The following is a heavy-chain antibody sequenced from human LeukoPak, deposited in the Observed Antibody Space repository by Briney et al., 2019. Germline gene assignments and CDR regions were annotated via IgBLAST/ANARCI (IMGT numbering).Heavy chain of an antibody. CDR2: IIGDGTRT. CDR3: ATNRYSGSYSHGSGAFDI. Sequence: PGGSLRLSCAASGFSFSYYWMHWVRQGSGKGPVWVSRIIGDGTRTDYADSVKGRFTISRDNAKSTLYLQMNSLTVEDTAVYYCATNRYSGSYSHGSGAFDIWGQGTMVTVSS. V-gene: IGHV3-74*01. D-gene: IGHD1-26*01. J-gene: IGHJ3*02. CDR1: GFSFSYYW.